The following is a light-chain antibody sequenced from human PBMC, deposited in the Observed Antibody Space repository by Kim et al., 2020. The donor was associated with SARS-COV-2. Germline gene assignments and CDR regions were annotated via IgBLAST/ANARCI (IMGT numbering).Light chain of an antibody. V-gene: IGLV3-21*04. CDR1: DMGSKR. CDR2: YDS. Sequence: APGKTARITCGGNDMGSKRVHWYQQKPGQAPVLVIYYDSDRPSGIPERFSGSNSGNTATLTISRVEAGDEADYYCQVWDSSSDHVVFGGGTQLTVL. J-gene: IGLJ2*01. CDR3: QVWDSSSDHVV.